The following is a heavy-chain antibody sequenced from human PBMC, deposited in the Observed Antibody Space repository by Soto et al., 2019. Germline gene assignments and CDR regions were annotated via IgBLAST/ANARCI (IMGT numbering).Heavy chain of an antibody. CDR1: GFIFNNYW. V-gene: IGHV3-74*01. CDR3: ARGSGPRGRPY. D-gene: IGHD6-25*01. J-gene: IGHJ4*02. CDR2: INGDGSTT. Sequence: GGSLRLFCAASGFIFNNYWMHWVRQAPGKGLVWVARINGDGSTTTYVDSVKGRFTISRDNAKNTVYLQMNSLRAEDTAVYYCARGSGPRGRPYWGQGILVTVSS.